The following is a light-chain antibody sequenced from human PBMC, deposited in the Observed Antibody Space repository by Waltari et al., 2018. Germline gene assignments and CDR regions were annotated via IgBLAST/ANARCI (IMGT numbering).Light chain of an antibody. Sequence: CRASQSVSGNLAWYRQNPGQSPRLLIYGASTRATGIPARFSGSASGTEFTLTISSLQSEDSAVYYCQQYYDWRRVTFGQGTRLEIK. J-gene: IGKJ5*01. CDR1: QSVSGN. CDR3: QQYYDWRRVT. V-gene: IGKV3D-15*01. CDR2: GAS.